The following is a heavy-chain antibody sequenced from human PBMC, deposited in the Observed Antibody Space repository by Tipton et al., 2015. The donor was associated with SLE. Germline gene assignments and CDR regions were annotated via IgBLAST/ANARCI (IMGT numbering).Heavy chain of an antibody. CDR2: IYYSGST. D-gene: IGHD3-16*02. V-gene: IGHV4-39*07. Sequence: TLSLNCTVSGGSISSSSYYWGWIRQHPGKGLEWIGNIYYSGSTYYNPTLKSRVTISVDTSKNQFSLKLISVTAADTAVYYCASSPYDYVWGSYRVDAFDIWGQATMVTVSS. CDR3: ASSPYDYVWGSYRVDAFDI. CDR1: GGSISSSSYY. J-gene: IGHJ3*02.